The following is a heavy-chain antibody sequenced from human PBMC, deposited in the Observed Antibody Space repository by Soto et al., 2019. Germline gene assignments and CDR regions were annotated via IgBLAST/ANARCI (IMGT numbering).Heavy chain of an antibody. CDR1: GYTFTSYG. V-gene: IGHV1-18*01. CDR2: ISAYNGNT. D-gene: IGHD5-18*01. Sequence: QVQLVQSGAEVKKPGASVKVSCKASGYTFTSYGISWVRQAPGQGLEWMGWISAYNGNTKYAQNLQGRVTMTTDTSPSTAYMELRSLRYDGTAVYYCARDQAMAQFAYWGQGTLVTVSS. J-gene: IGHJ4*02. CDR3: ARDQAMAQFAY.